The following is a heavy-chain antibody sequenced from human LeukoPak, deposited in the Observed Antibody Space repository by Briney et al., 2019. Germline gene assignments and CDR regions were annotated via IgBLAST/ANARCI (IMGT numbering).Heavy chain of an antibody. Sequence: SLRLSCAATGFTFKDYGMHWVRQPPGKGLDWVSSINWNGGGTDYADSVKGRFTISRDNAKNSLYLQLSSLRPEDTALYYCAKHMRATNTYSFFGLDVWGQGTTVTVSS. CDR3: AKHMRATNTYSFFGLDV. CDR1: GFTFKDYG. D-gene: IGHD1-26*01. CDR2: INWNGGGT. J-gene: IGHJ6*02. V-gene: IGHV3-9*01.